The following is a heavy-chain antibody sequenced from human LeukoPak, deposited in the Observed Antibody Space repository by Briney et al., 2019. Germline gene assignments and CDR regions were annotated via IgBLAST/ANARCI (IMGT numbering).Heavy chain of an antibody. Sequence: KPSETLSLTCSVSGGSIISSNYYWGWIRQPPRKGLEWIGSIYQSGSGSSYYNPSLKSRVTIFGDTSKNQFFLRLSSVTAADTAVYYCASTLRFLPYRRFDYWGQGTLVTVPS. CDR1: GGSIISSNYY. V-gene: IGHV4-39*01. CDR2: IYQSGSGSS. J-gene: IGHJ4*02. D-gene: IGHD3-3*01. CDR3: ASTLRFLPYRRFDY.